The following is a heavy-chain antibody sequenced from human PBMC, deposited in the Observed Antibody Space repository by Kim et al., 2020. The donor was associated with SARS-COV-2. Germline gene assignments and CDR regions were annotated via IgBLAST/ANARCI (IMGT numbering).Heavy chain of an antibody. Sequence: GGSLRLSCAASGFTVSSNQMSWVRQAPGRGLEWVSVIYIGGNTAYADSVKGRFTISRQNSKNTLHLQMNRLRTEDTAVYYCARDWGYTSGSYYVNWGPGT. CDR2: IYIGGNT. CDR1: GFTVSSNQ. V-gene: IGHV3-53*04. J-gene: IGHJ4*02. CDR3: ARDWGYTSGSYYVN. D-gene: IGHD3-10*01.